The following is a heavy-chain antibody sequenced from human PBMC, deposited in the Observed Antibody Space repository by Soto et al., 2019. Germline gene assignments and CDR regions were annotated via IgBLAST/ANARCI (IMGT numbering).Heavy chain of an antibody. CDR2: FSGSGGST. CDR1: GFTFSNYA. D-gene: IGHD3-3*01. Sequence: EVQLLESGGGLVQPGGSLRLYCAAAGFTFSNYALTWVRQSPGKGLEWVSTFSGSGGSTYYADSVRGRFTISSDNSKNTLFLQMNSLRVEDTAIYYCARDWTGDTCPCLDVWGQGTTVSVSS. CDR3: ARDWTGDTCPCLDV. J-gene: IGHJ6*02. V-gene: IGHV3-23*01.